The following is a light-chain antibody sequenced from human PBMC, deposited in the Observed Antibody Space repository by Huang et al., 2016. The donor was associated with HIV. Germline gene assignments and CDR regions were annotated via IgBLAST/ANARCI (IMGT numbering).Light chain of an antibody. J-gene: IGKJ1*01. CDR1: QDITND. Sequence: AIQLTQSPSSLSASVGDRVTITCRASQDITNDLGWYQQKPGKAPKRLISAASTVRSGVPSRFSGSGSGTDFTLTISSLQPEDFATYFCLQDFTYPRTFGQGTRVEI. CDR3: LQDFTYPRT. CDR2: AAS. V-gene: IGKV1-6*02.